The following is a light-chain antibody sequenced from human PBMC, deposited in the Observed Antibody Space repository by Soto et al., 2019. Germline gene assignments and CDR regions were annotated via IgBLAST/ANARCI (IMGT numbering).Light chain of an antibody. J-gene: IGKJ3*01. Sequence: EIVMTQSPATLSVSPGARATLSCRASQSVSSNLAWYEQKPGHAPRLLIYGASTRATGIPARFSGSGSGTEFTLTISSLQSEDVAVYYCQQYNNWPLTFGPGTKVDIK. CDR3: QQYNNWPLT. V-gene: IGKV3-15*01. CDR1: QSVSSN. CDR2: GAS.